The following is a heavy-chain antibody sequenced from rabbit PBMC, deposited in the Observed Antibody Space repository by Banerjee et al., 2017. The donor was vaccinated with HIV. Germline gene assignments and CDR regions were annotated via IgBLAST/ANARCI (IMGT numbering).Heavy chain of an antibody. D-gene: IGHD4-1*01. CDR3: ARDLAGVIGWNFGL. CDR1: GLDFSSSDW. J-gene: IGHJ4*01. CDR2: IYTGSSGST. Sequence: QEQLEESGGDLVKPGASLTLTCTASGLDFSSSDWICWVRQAPGKGLEWIASIYTGSSGSTYYASWAKGRFTISKTSSTTLTLQMTSLTAADTATYFCARDLAGVIGWNFGLWGPGTLVTVS. V-gene: IGHV1S45*01.